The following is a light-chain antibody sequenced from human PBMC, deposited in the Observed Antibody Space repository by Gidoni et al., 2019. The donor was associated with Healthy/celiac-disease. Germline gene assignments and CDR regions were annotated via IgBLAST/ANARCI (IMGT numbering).Light chain of an antibody. CDR2: RDS. J-gene: IGLJ1*01. CDR1: NIGSKN. CDR3: QVWDILYV. V-gene: IGLV3-9*01. Sequence: SYELPPPLSVSVALGQTARITCGGNNIGSKNVHWYQQKPGQAPVLVIYRDSNRPSGIPERFSGSNSGNTATLTISRAQAGDEADYYCQVWDILYVFGTGTKVTVL.